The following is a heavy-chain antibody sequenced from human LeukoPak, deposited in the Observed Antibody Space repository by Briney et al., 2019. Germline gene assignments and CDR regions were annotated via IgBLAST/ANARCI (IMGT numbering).Heavy chain of an antibody. CDR2: IIPIFGTA. Sequence: ASVKVSCKASGGTFSSYAISWVRQAPGQGLEWMGGIIPIFGTANYAQKFQGRVTITADKSTSTAYMELSSLRSEDTAVYYCARDVGYCSGGSCLNWFDPWGQGTQVTVSS. CDR1: GGTFSSYA. CDR3: ARDVGYCSGGSCLNWFDP. V-gene: IGHV1-69*06. D-gene: IGHD2-15*01. J-gene: IGHJ5*02.